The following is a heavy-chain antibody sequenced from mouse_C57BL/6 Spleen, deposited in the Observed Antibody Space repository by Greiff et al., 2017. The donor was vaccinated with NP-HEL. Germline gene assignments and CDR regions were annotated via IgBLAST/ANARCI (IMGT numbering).Heavy chain of an antibody. V-gene: IGHV1-52*01. CDR3: ARSRADSSGHVGAMDY. D-gene: IGHD3-2*02. J-gene: IGHJ4*01. CDR1: GYTFTSYW. Sequence: QVQLQQSGAELVRPGSSVKLSCKASGYTFTSYWMHWVKQRPIQGLEWIGNIDPSDSETHYNQKFKDKATLTVDKSSSTAYMQLSSLTSEDSAVYYCARSRADSSGHVGAMDYWGQGTSVTVSS. CDR2: IDPSDSET.